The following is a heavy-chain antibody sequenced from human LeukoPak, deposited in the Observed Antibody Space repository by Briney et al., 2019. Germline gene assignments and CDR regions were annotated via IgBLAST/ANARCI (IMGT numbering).Heavy chain of an antibody. CDR2: ISYDGDTE. D-gene: IGHD5-24*01. J-gene: IGHJ4*02. CDR3: AGPSTNYPYLYYFDY. CDR1: GFTFSSYG. V-gene: IGHV3-30*19. Sequence: GSLRLSCAASGFTFSSYGMHWVRQAPGKGLEWVGVISYDGDTENYADSVKGRFTISRDNSKNTLHLQMNSLRTEDTAVYFCAGPSTNYPYLYYFDYWGQGTLVTVSS.